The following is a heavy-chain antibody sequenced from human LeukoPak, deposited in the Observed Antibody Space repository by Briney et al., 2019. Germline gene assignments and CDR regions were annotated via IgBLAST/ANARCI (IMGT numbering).Heavy chain of an antibody. J-gene: IGHJ4*02. Sequence: SETLSLTCTVSGGSISSNTYYWGWIRQPPGKGLEWIGSIYYSGSTYYNPSLKSRVTISVDTSKNQFSLKLSSVTAADTAVYYCARGEWELPFDYWGQGTLVTVSS. CDR2: IYYSGST. V-gene: IGHV4-39*07. CDR1: GGSISSNTYY. CDR3: ARGEWELPFDY. D-gene: IGHD1-26*01.